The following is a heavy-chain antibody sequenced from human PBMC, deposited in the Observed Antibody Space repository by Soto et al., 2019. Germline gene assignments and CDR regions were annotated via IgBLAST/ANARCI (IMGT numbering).Heavy chain of an antibody. CDR3: ARVDYDSSAYAFDI. Sequence: PSETLSLTCAVSGGSISSGGYSWSWIRQPPGKGLEWIGYIYHSGSTYYNPSLKSRVTISVDRSKNQFSLKLSSVTAADTAVYYCARVDYDSSAYAFDIWGQGTMVTVS. CDR1: GGSISSGGYS. V-gene: IGHV4-30-2*01. D-gene: IGHD3-22*01. CDR2: IYHSGST. J-gene: IGHJ3*02.